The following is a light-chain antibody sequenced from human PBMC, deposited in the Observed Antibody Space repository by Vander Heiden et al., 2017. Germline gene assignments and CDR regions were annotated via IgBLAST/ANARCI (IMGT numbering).Light chain of an antibody. V-gene: IGKV3-20*01. CDR2: ATS. Sequence: EIVLTQSTGTLSLSPGERVTLSCRASHSVLTNYLAWYQQKPGQAPRLLIYATSTRATDVPDRFSGSGSGTDFTLTISRLEPEDFAVYYCQQYVSSPRTFGQGTKVEIK. CDR1: HSVLTNY. J-gene: IGKJ1*01. CDR3: QQYVSSPRT.